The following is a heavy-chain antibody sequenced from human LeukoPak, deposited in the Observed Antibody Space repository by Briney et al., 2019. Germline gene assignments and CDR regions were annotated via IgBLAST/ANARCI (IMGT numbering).Heavy chain of an antibody. D-gene: IGHD5-18*01. V-gene: IGHV3-11*01. J-gene: IGHJ5*02. CDR2: ISSSGSTI. CDR1: GFTFSDYY. Sequence: GGSLRLSCAASGFTFSDYYMSWIRQAPGKGLEWVSYISSSGSTIYYADSVKGRFTISRDNAKNSLYLQMNSLRAEDTAVYYCLVDTAMVTGNWFDHWGQGTLVTVSS. CDR3: LVDTAMVTGNWFDH.